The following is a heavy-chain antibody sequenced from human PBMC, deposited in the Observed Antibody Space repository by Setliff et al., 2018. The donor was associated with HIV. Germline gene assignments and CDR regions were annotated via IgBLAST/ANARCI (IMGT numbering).Heavy chain of an antibody. V-gene: IGHV4-39*01. J-gene: IGHJ6*03. D-gene: IGHD6-13*01. CDR3: ARGRYRSRWYASDHYYIDV. CDR1: GGSISSSSYY. CDR2: IYYRGST. Sequence: SESLSLTCTVSGGSISSSSYYWGWIRQPPGKGLQWIGSIYYRGSTYYNPSLKSRVTISVDTSKNQFSLKLRSVTAADTALYYCARGRYRSRWYASDHYYIDVWGKGTTVTVSS.